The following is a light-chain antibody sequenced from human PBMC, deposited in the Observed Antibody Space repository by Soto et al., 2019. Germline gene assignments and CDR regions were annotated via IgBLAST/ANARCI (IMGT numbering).Light chain of an antibody. J-gene: IGKJ5*01. Sequence: EIVLTHSPATLSLSPLEIATLSCSSSQSVSSHLAWFQQRPGQAPRLLIYDASNRATGIPARFSGRGSGTDFTLTISSLEPEDFAVYYCQQRSSAINFGQGTRLEIK. CDR1: QSVSSH. CDR2: DAS. CDR3: QQRSSAIN. V-gene: IGKV3-11*01.